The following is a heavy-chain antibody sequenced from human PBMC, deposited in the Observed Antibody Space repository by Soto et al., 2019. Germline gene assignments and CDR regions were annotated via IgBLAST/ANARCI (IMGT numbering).Heavy chain of an antibody. J-gene: IGHJ4*02. CDR1: GFTFSGYA. CDR3: AKEVGYRKTKSALDS. V-gene: IGHV3-30*18. D-gene: IGHD5-12*01. CDR2: ISYDGNIQ. Sequence: TGGSLRLSCAASGFTFSGYAMHGVRQAPCKGLEWVAVISYDGNIQYYTDFVKGRFTISRDNSKNMMSLHLNSLRPEDTAVYYCAKEVGYRKTKSALDSWGQGTLVNGSS.